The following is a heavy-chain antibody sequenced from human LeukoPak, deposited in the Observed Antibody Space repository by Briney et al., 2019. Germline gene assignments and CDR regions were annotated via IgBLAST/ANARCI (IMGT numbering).Heavy chain of an antibody. V-gene: IGHV3-21*01. CDR1: GFTFSSYS. J-gene: IGHJ4*02. CDR3: ARDPIPAYCGGDCYRPLDY. CDR2: ISSSSSYI. D-gene: IGHD2-21*02. Sequence: GRSLRLSCAASGFTFSSYSMNWVRQAPGKGLEWVSSISSSSSYIYHADSVKGRFTISRDNAKNSLYLQMNSLRAEDTAVYYCARDPIPAYCGGDCYRPLDYWGQGTLVTVSS.